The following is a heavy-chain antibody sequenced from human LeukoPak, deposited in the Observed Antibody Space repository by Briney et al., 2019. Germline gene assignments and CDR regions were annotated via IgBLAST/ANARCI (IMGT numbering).Heavy chain of an antibody. Sequence: ASVKVSCKASGGTFSSYAISWVRQAPGQGLEWMGGIIPIFGTANYAQKFQGRVTITAQESTSTAYMELSSLRSEDTAVYYCARAEVEMATIRAFDYWGQGTLVTVSS. D-gene: IGHD5-24*01. CDR2: IIPIFGTA. J-gene: IGHJ4*02. CDR3: ARAEVEMATIRAFDY. V-gene: IGHV1-69*13. CDR1: GGTFSSYA.